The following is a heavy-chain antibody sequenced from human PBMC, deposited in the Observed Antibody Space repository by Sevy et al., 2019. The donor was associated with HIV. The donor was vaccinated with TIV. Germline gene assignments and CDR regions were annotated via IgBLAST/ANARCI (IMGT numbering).Heavy chain of an antibody. J-gene: IGHJ6*02. Sequence: GGSLRLSCAASGFIFSNYPMSWVRHSPGKGLEWVSDISAGCTTTYYADSVEGRFTISRDNSKNTVSLQMNSLGAEDTAIYYCAKRYCSTITCYDDDFWNPYYFYGLDVWGQGISVTVSS. CDR3: AKRYCSTITCYDDDFWNPYYFYGLDV. D-gene: IGHD2-2*01. CDR1: GFIFSNYP. V-gene: IGHV3-23*01. CDR2: ISAGCTTT.